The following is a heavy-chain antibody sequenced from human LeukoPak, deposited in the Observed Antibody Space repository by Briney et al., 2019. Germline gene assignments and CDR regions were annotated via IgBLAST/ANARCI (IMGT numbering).Heavy chain of an antibody. CDR3: AKDLTPDGRYDVDY. J-gene: IGHJ4*02. Sequence: GGSLRLSCAASGFTFSSYAMSWVRQAPGKGLEWVSAISGSGGSTYYAESVKGRFTISRDNSKNTLYLQMNSLRAEDTAVYFCAKDLTPDGRYDVDYWGQGTLVTVSS. V-gene: IGHV3-23*01. CDR1: GFTFSSYA. CDR2: ISGSGGST. D-gene: IGHD3-16*02.